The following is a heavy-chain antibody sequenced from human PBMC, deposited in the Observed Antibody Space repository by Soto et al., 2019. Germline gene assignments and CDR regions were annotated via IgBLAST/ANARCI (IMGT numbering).Heavy chain of an antibody. Sequence: QVQLQQWGAGLLKPSETLSLTCAVSGGSFSSYYWSWIRQPPGKGLEWIGQINHYGSTDYNPSLKSRVTISVDTSKNHFSLRLSSVTAADTAMYYCATHCSSTSCYYTFDPWGQGNLVTVSS. J-gene: IGHJ5*02. D-gene: IGHD2-2*01. CDR2: INHYGST. V-gene: IGHV4-34*01. CDR3: ATHCSSTSCYYTFDP. CDR1: GGSFSSYY.